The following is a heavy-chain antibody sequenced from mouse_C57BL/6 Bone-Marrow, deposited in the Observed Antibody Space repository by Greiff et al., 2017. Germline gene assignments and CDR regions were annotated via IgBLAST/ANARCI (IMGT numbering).Heavy chain of an antibody. V-gene: IGHV1-7*01. D-gene: IGHD2-4*01. CDR1: GYTFTSYW. J-gene: IGHJ3*01. Sequence: VQLQQSGAELAQPGASVKLSCKASGYTFTSYWMHWVQQRPGQGLEWIGYINPSSGYTKYNQKFKDKATLTADKSSSTAYMQLSSLTYEDSAVYYCARSGDYDGAWFAYWGQGTLVTVSA. CDR3: ARSGDYDGAWFAY. CDR2: INPSSGYT.